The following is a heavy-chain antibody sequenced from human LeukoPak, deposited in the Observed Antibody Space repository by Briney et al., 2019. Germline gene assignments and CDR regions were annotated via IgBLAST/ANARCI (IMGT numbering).Heavy chain of an antibody. J-gene: IGHJ4*02. Sequence: PGXXLRLSCAASGFTFSSYGMHWVRQAPGKGLEWVAFIRYDGSNKYYEESVKGRFNRWRDSYKKTLYLQMNSLRAEDTAVYYCAKDGDQLTTFDYWGQGTLVTVSS. CDR1: GFTFSSYG. CDR3: AKDGDQLTTFDY. V-gene: IGHV3-30*02. D-gene: IGHD2-2*01. CDR2: IRYDGSNK.